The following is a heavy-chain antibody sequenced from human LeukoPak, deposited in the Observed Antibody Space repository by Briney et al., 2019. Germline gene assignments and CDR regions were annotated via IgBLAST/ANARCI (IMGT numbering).Heavy chain of an antibody. V-gene: IGHV5-51*01. CDR2: IYPGDSDT. D-gene: IGHD3-22*01. CDR1: GYSFTSYW. CDR3: ARRNYYDSSGYYYVGFDY. J-gene: IGHJ4*02. Sequence: GESPKISCKGSGYSFTSYWIGWVRQMPGKGLEWMGIIYPGDSDTRYSPSFQGQVTISADKSISTAYLQWSSLKASDTAMYYCARRNYYDSSGYYYVGFDYWGQGTLVTVSS.